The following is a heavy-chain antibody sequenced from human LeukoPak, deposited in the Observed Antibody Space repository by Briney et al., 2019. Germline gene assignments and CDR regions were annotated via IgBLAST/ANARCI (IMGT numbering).Heavy chain of an antibody. V-gene: IGHV4-4*02. D-gene: IGHD6-19*01. J-gene: IGHJ2*01. CDR2: IYHSGST. CDR3: ARSIAVAGTSWYSDL. Sequence: SETLSLTCAVSGGSISSSNWWSWVRQPPGKGLEWIGEIYHSGSTNYNPSLKSRVTISVDKSKNQFSLKLSSVTAADTAVYYCARSIAVAGTSWYSDLWGRGTLVTVSS. CDR1: GGSISSSNW.